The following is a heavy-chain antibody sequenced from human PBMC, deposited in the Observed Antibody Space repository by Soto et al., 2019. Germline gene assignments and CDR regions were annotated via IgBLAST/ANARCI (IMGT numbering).Heavy chain of an antibody. J-gene: IGHJ6*03. CDR2: IYSGGST. CDR1: GFTVSSNY. CDR3: ARDFKGYCSGGSCHDYYYYMDV. D-gene: IGHD2-15*01. V-gene: IGHV3-66*01. Sequence: EVQLVESGGGLVQPGGSLRLSCAASGFTVSSNYMSWVRQAPGKGLEWVSVIYSGGSTYYADSVKGRFTISRDNSKNTLYLQMNSLRAEDTAVYYCARDFKGYCSGGSCHDYYYYMDVWGKGTTVTVSS.